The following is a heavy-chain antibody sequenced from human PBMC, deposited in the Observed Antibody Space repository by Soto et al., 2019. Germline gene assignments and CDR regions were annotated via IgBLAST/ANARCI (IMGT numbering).Heavy chain of an antibody. CDR2: IWYDGINK. Sequence: QEQLVESGGGVAQPGRSLRLSCAASGFTFTSYGMQWVRQAPGKGLEWVAVIWYDGINKHYAESVKGRFSITRDDSKNTLAQQMNSLTVEDRAGYTCPTDTPYYASDFWGQGTLVTVSS. CDR1: GFTFTSYG. CDR3: PTDTPYYASDF. D-gene: IGHD3-3*01. V-gene: IGHV3-33*01. J-gene: IGHJ4*02.